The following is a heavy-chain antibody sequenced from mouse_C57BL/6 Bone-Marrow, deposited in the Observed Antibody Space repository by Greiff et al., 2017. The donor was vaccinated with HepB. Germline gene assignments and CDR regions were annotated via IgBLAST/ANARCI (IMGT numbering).Heavy chain of an antibody. V-gene: IGHV2-9-1*01. D-gene: IGHD1-1*01. J-gene: IGHJ1*03. CDR1: GFSLTSYA. CDR3: ARNLIYYYGSSYFWYFDV. Sequence: QVQLKESGPGLVAPSQSLSITCTVSGFSLTSYAISWVRQPPGKGLEWLGVIWTGGGTNYNSALKSRLSISKDNSKSQVFLKMNSLQTDDTARYYCARNLIYYYGSSYFWYFDVWGTGTTVTVSS. CDR2: IWTGGGT.